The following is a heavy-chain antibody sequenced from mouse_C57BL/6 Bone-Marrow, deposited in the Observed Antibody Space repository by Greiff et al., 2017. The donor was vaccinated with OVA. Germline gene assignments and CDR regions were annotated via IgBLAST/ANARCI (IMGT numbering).Heavy chain of an antibody. CDR1: GFTFSDYY. J-gene: IGHJ3*01. CDR2: INYDGSST. CDR3: ARENYYGKDY. V-gene: IGHV5-16*01. D-gene: IGHD1-1*01. Sequence: EVKLMESEGGLVQPGSSMKLSCTASGFTFSDYYMAWVRQVPEKGLEWVANINYDGSSTYYLDSLKSRFIISRDNAKNILYLQMSSLKSEDTATYYCARENYYGKDYWGQGTLVTVSA.